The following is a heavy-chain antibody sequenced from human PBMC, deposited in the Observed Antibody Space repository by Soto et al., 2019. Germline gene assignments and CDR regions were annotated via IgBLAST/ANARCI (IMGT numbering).Heavy chain of an antibody. Sequence: PSETLYLTCAVYGGSFSGYYWSWIRQPPGKGLEWIGEINHSGSTNYNPSLKSRVTISVDTSKNQFPLKLSSVAAADTAVYYCARFYGSGTPKREDFDPWGQGTLVTVSS. D-gene: IGHD3-10*01. CDR1: GGSFSGYY. CDR2: INHSGST. J-gene: IGHJ5*02. CDR3: ARFYGSGTPKREDFDP. V-gene: IGHV4-34*01.